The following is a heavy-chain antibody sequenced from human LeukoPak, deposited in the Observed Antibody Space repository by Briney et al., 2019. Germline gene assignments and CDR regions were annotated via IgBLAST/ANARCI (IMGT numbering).Heavy chain of an antibody. CDR1: GGSFSGYY. Sequence: SETLSLTCAVYGGSFSGYYWSWIRQPPGKGLEWIGEINHSGSTNYNPSLKSRVTISVDTSKNQFSLKLSSVTAADTAVYYCARDGLSSSNWPFDYWGQGTLVTVSS. V-gene: IGHV4-34*01. J-gene: IGHJ4*02. CDR2: INHSGST. D-gene: IGHD6-13*01. CDR3: ARDGLSSSNWPFDY.